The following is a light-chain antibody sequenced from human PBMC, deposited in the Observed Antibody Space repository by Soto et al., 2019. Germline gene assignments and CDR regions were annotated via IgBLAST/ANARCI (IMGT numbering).Light chain of an antibody. CDR1: SIDVGGYDY. CDR2: DVS. Sequence: QSALTQPASVSGSPGQSITISCTGTSIDVGGYDYVSWYHQHPGKAPKVMIYDVSNRPSGVSDRFSGSKSGNTASLTISGLQAEDEAEYYCSSYTSSSTYVFGTGTKLTVL. J-gene: IGLJ1*01. CDR3: SSYTSSSTYV. V-gene: IGLV2-14*01.